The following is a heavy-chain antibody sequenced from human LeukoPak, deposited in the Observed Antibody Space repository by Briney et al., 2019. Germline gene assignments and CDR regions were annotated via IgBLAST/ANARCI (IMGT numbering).Heavy chain of an antibody. J-gene: IGHJ3*02. CDR3: ARDRQVGATRNDTFDI. D-gene: IGHD1-26*01. Sequence: PSETLSLTCTVSGGSISSYYWSWIRQPPGKGLEWIGYIYYSGSTNYNPSLKSRVTISVDTSKNQFSLKLSSVTAADTAVYYCARDRQVGATRNDTFDIWGQGTMVTVSS. CDR2: IYYSGST. V-gene: IGHV4-59*12. CDR1: GGSISSYY.